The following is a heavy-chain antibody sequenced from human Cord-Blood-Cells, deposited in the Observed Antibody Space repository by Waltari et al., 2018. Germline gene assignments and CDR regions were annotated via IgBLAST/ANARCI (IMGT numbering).Heavy chain of an antibody. CDR2: ISSGGST. CDR1: GFTVSSNY. Sequence: EVQLVESGGGLIQPGGSLRLSCAASGFTVSSNYMSWGSPAPGKGVEWFSVISSGGSTYYADSMEGRFTISRDNSKNTLYLQMNSLRAEDTAVYYCARDSPYDSSGYYSDYWGQGTLVTVSS. V-gene: IGHV3-53*01. J-gene: IGHJ4*02. D-gene: IGHD3-22*01. CDR3: ARDSPYDSSGYYSDY.